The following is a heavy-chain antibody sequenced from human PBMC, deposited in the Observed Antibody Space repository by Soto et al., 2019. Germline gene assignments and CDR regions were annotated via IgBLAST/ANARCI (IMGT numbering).Heavy chain of an antibody. J-gene: IGHJ6*02. CDR3: VRDSLYCSGGSCYSYYYYYYGMDV. V-gene: IGHV3-33*01. D-gene: IGHD2-15*01. CDR1: GFTFSSYG. Sequence: GGSLRLSCAASGFTFSSYGIHWVRQAPGKGLEWVAVIWYDGSKKYYADSVQGRFTISRDNSKNTLYLQMNSLRAEDTAAYYCVRDSLYCSGGSCYSYYYYYYGMDVWGQGTTVTVS. CDR2: IWYDGSKK.